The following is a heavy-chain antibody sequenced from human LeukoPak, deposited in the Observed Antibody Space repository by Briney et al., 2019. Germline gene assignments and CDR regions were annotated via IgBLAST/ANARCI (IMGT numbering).Heavy chain of an antibody. CDR1: GYTFTGYY. J-gene: IGHJ3*02. D-gene: IGHD6-13*01. CDR2: FDPEDGET. Sequence: GASVKVSCKASGYTFTGYYMHWVRPAPGKGLEWMGGFDPEDGETIYAQKFQGRVTMTEDTSTDTAYMELSSLRSEDTAVYYCATTRSTGIAAAGTSDAFDIWGQGTMVTVSS. CDR3: ATTRSTGIAAAGTSDAFDI. V-gene: IGHV1-24*01.